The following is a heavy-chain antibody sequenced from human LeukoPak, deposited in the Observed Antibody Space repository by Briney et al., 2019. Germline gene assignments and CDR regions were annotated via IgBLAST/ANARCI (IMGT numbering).Heavy chain of an antibody. V-gene: IGHV3-23*01. CDR2: ISGSGGST. J-gene: IGHJ4*02. D-gene: IGHD1/OR15-1a*01. Sequence: GGSLRLSCAASGFTFSTYAMGWVRQAPGKGLEWVSPISGSGGSTYYADSVKGRFTISRDNSKNTLYLQMNSLRADDTAVYYCAKGKYNWNTESFDYWGQGTLVTVSS. CDR1: GFTFSTYA. CDR3: AKGKYNWNTESFDY.